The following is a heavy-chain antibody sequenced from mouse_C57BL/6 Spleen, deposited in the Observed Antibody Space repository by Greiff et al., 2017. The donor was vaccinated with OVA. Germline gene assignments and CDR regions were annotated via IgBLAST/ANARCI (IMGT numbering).Heavy chain of an antibody. CDR1: GYTFTDYE. J-gene: IGHJ2*01. CDR2: IDPETGGT. Sequence: QVQLQQSGAELVRPGASVTLSCKASGYTFTDYEIHWVKQTPVHGLEWIGAIDPETGGTAYNQKFKGKAILTADKSSSTAYMELRSLTSEDSAVYYCTGTGSYFDYWGQGTTLTVSS. CDR3: TGTGSYFDY. D-gene: IGHD4-1*01. V-gene: IGHV1-15*01.